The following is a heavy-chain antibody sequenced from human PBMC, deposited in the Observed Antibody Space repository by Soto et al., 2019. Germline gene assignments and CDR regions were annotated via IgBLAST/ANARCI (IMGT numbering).Heavy chain of an antibody. Sequence: PSETLSLTCTVSGGSFSTYYWNWIRQPPGKGPEWIGYIYDSGSTNYNPSVKSRVTISVDTSKNQFSLKLSSVTAADTAVYYCARDAYYYGSGSSYYYGMDVWGQGTSVTAP. CDR3: ARDAYYYGSGSSYYYGMDV. CDR2: IYDSGST. J-gene: IGHJ6*02. V-gene: IGHV4-59*01. CDR1: GGSFSTYY. D-gene: IGHD3-10*01.